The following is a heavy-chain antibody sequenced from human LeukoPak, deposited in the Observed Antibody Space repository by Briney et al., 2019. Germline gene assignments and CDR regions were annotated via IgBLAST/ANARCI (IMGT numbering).Heavy chain of an antibody. CDR2: IYYSGST. V-gene: IGHV4-59*12. D-gene: IGHD2-21*01. Sequence: PSETLSLTCTVSGGSISSYYWSWLRQPPGKELEWIGYIYYSGSTKYNPSLKSRVTISVDTSKDQFSLKLSSVTAADTAVYYCARRVGRGILSNQRYYYYFYYMDVWGKGTTVTISS. J-gene: IGHJ6*03. CDR1: GGSISSYY. CDR3: ARRVGRGILSNQRYYYYFYYMDV.